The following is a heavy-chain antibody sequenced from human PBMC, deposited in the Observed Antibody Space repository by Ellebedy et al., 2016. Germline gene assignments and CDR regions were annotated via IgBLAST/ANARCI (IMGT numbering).Heavy chain of an antibody. J-gene: IGHJ3*02. V-gene: IGHV1-2*02. CDR3: ARDYLWFGELLYSRAFDI. CDR2: INPNSGGT. D-gene: IGHD3-10*01. Sequence: ASVKVSCXASGYTFTGYYMHWVRQAPGQGLEWMGWINPNSGGTNYAQKFQGRVTMTRDTSISTAYMELSRLRSDDTAVYYCARDYLWFGELLYSRAFDIWGQGTMVTVSS. CDR1: GYTFTGYY.